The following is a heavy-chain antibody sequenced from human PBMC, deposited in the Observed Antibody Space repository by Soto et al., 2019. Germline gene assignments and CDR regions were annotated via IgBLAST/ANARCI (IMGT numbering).Heavy chain of an antibody. CDR3: ARGVVPAADVGPHYYYYGMEV. CDR2: ISAYNGNT. D-gene: IGHD2-2*01. Sequence: ASVKVSCKASGYTFTSYGISWVGQAPGQGLEWMGWISAYNGNTNYAQKLQGRVTMTTDTSTSTAYMELRSLRSDDTAVYYCARGVVPAADVGPHYYYYGMEVWGQGTTGTVSS. CDR1: GYTFTSYG. J-gene: IGHJ6*02. V-gene: IGHV1-18*01.